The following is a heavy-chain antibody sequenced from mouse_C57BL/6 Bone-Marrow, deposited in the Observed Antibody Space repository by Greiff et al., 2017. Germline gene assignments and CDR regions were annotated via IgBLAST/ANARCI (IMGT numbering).Heavy chain of an antibody. CDR1: GYTFTSYW. CDR3: ARLDYYGSCFDY. J-gene: IGHJ2*01. D-gene: IGHD1-1*01. CDR2: IDPSDSET. V-gene: IGHV1-52*01. Sequence: QVQLQQPGAELVRPGSSVKLSCKASGYTFTSYWMHWVKQRPIQGLEWIGNIDPSDSETHYNQKFKDKATLTVDKSSGTAYMQLSSLTSEDSAVYYCARLDYYGSCFDYWGQGTTLTVSS.